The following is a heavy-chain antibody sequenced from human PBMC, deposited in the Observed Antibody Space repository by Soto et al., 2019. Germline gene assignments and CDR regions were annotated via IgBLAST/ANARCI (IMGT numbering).Heavy chain of an antibody. J-gene: IGHJ4*02. CDR1: GGSIISSSYY. V-gene: IGHV4-39*07. CDR2: IYYSGNT. D-gene: IGHD3-16*01. Sequence: SETLSLTCTVSGGSIISSSYYWVWFRQPPGKGLEWIGSIYYSGNTDYDPSLKSRLAISIDTSKNQFSLKLSSVTAADTAVYFCAREGGESSDGLYYFDSWGQGSLVTVSS. CDR3: AREGGESSDGLYYFDS.